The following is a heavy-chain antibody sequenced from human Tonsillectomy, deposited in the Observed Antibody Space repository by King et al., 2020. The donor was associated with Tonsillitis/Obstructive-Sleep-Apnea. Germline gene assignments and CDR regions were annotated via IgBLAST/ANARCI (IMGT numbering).Heavy chain of an antibody. CDR1: GGSFSGYY. CDR3: ARLSSGNYWGHYYDYMDV. J-gene: IGHJ6*03. CDR2: INHRGIT. V-gene: IGHV4-34*01. Sequence: VQLQQWGAGLLKPSETLSLTCDVYGGSFSGYYWSWIRQPPGKGLEWIGEINHRGITSYNPSLKSRVTISVDTSKNQFSLNLSSVTAADTAVYYCARLSSGNYWGHYYDYMDVWGKGTTVTVSS. D-gene: IGHD1-26*01.